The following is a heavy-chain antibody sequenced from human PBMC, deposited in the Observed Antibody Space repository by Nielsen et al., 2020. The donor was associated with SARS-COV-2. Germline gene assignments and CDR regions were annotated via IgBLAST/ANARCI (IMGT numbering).Heavy chain of an antibody. CDR3: AKEVSSGWTPFDY. CDR1: GFTFSSHT. D-gene: IGHD6-19*01. CDR2: ISSSSSYI. V-gene: IGHV3-21*04. J-gene: IGHJ4*03. Sequence: GESLKISCAASGFTFSSHTMNWVRQAPGKGLEWVSSISSSSSYIYYADSVKGRFTISRDNAKNSLFLQMNSLRAEDTAVYYCAKEVSSGWTPFDYWGQGTTVTVSS.